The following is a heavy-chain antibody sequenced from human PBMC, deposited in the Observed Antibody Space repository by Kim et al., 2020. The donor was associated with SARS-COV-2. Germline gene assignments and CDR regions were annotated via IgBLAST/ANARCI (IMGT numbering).Heavy chain of an antibody. V-gene: IGHV3-30-3*01. D-gene: IGHD2-15*01. CDR1: GFTFSSYA. J-gene: IGHJ4*02. Sequence: GGSLRLSCAASGFTFSSYAMHWVRQAPGKGLEWVAVISYDGSNKYYADSVKGRFTISRDNSKNTLYLQMNSLRAEDTAVYYCARGGDIVVVVAASGYFDYWGQGTLVTVSS. CDR2: ISYDGSNK. CDR3: ARGGDIVVVVAASGYFDY.